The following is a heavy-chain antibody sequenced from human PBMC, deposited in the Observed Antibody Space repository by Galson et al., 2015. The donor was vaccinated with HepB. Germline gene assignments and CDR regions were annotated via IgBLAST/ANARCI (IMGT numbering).Heavy chain of an antibody. CDR3: AKGSIVGPMDV. CDR2: ISYDGSNK. CDR1: GFTFSSYG. D-gene: IGHD3-22*01. J-gene: IGHJ6*02. V-gene: IGHV3-30*18. Sequence: SLRLSCAASGFTFSSYGMHWVRQAPGKGLEWVAVISYDGSNKYYADSVKGRFIISRDNSKNTLYLQMNSLRAEDTAVYYCAKGSIVGPMDVWGQGTTVTVSS.